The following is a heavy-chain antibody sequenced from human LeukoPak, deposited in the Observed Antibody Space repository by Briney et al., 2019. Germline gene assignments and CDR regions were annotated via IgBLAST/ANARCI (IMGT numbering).Heavy chain of an antibody. J-gene: IGHJ5*02. CDR2: ISYDGSNK. CDR3: ARAASAARYNWFDP. Sequence: GGPLRLSCAASGFTFSSYAMHWVRQAPGKGLGWVAVISYDGSNKYYADSVKGRFTISRDNSKNTLYLQMNSLRADDTAVYYCARAASAARYNWFDPWGQGTLVTVSS. D-gene: IGHD2-15*01. CDR1: GFTFSSYA. V-gene: IGHV3-30*01.